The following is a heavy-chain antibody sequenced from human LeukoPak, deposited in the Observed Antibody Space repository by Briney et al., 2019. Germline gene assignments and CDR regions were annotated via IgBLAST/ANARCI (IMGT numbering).Heavy chain of an antibody. V-gene: IGHV3-30*02. D-gene: IGHD2-2*01. CDR2: IRYDGSNK. J-gene: IGHJ4*02. Sequence: GGSLRLSCAASGFTFSSYGMHWVRHATSKRLEFVAFIRYDGSNKYYADSVKGRFTISRDNSKNTLYLQMNSLRAEDTAVYYCAKDRVGRYCSSTSCYVEGVLGYWGQGTLVTVSS. CDR1: GFTFSSYG. CDR3: AKDRVGRYCSSTSCYVEGVLGY.